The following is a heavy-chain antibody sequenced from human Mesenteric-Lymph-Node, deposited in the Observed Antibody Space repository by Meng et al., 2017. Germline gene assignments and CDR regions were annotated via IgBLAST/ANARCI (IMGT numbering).Heavy chain of an antibody. Sequence: GESLKISCAASGFTFSSYSMNVVRQAPGKGLEWVSSISSSSSYIYYADSVKGRFTIARDNSRNIVYLQMNSLTVEDTAIYYCAKDRGNTWRTASLFDPWGQGTLVTVSS. CDR2: ISSSSSYI. J-gene: IGHJ5*02. CDR3: AKDRGNTWRTASLFDP. V-gene: IGHV3-21*04. CDR1: GFTFSSYS. D-gene: IGHD3-10*01.